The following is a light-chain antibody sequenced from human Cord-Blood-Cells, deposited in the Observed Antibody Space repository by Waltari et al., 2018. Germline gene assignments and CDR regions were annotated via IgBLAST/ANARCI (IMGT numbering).Light chain of an antibody. CDR1: NIGSKS. CDR2: DDS. Sequence: SYVLTQPPSVSVAPGKTARITCGGNNIGSKSVHWYQQKPGQAPVLVVYDDSDRPSGIPERFSGSNAGKAATLTISRVEAGDEADYCCQVWDSSSDHVVFGGGTKLTVL. V-gene: IGLV3-21*03. J-gene: IGLJ2*01. CDR3: QVWDSSSDHVV.